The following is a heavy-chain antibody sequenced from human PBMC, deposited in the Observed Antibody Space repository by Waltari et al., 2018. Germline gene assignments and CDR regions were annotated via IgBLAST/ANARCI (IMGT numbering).Heavy chain of an antibody. J-gene: IGHJ6*03. V-gene: IGHV1-69*14. Sequence: QVQLVQSGAEVKQTGSSVKVSCKASGGTFSSYAISWVRPAPGQGLEWRGGIIPIFGTANYAQKFQGRVTITAEKSTSTAYMELSSLRSEDTAVYYCARVDSSSSPRLYYYMDVWGKGTTVTVSS. D-gene: IGHD6-6*01. CDR2: IIPIFGTA. CDR1: GGTFSSYA. CDR3: ARVDSSSSPRLYYYMDV.